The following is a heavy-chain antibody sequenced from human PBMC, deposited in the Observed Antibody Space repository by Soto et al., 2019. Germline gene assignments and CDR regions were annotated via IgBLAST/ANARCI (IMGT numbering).Heavy chain of an antibody. Sequence: EVQLVESGGNLVQPGGSLRLSCAASGFIFGDYVMSWVRQAPGKGLEWLSLVRGSNDNTYYADSVRGRFTISRDNSRNTLYLHMNSLRVDDTAIYYCAKDWTHLDYWGQGTLVTVSS. CDR1: GFIFGDYV. J-gene: IGHJ4*02. V-gene: IGHV3-23*04. CDR3: AKDWTHLDY. CDR2: VRGSNDNT. D-gene: IGHD3-3*01.